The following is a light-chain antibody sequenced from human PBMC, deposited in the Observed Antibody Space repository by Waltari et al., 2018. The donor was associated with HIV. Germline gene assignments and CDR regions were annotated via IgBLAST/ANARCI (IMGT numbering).Light chain of an antibody. CDR2: EVS. CDR3: CAYAGSTTYVI. CDR1: SRDVGGYNL. Sequence: QSALTQPASVSGSPGQSITISCTGTSRDVGGYNLFSWYQQHPGKAPKLMIYEVSKRPSGVSNRFSGSKSVNTASLTSSGLQAEDEADYYCCAYAGSTTYVIFGGGTKLTVL. V-gene: IGLV2-23*02. J-gene: IGLJ2*01.